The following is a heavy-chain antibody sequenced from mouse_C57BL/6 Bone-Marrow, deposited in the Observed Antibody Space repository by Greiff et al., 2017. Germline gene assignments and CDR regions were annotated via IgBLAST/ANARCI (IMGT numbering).Heavy chain of an antibody. CDR1: GYTFTSYD. Sequence: QVQLKESGPELVKPGASVKLSCKASGYTFTSYDINWVKQRPGQGLEWIGWIYPRDGSTKYNEKFKGKATLTVDTSSSTAYMELHSLTSEDSAVYFCARPFFYYDYDVYYAMDYWGQGTSVTVSS. CDR3: ARPFFYYDYDVYYAMDY. J-gene: IGHJ4*01. D-gene: IGHD2-4*01. V-gene: IGHV1-85*01. CDR2: IYPRDGST.